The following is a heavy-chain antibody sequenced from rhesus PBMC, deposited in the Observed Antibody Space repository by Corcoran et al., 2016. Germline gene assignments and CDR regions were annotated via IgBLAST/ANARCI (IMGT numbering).Heavy chain of an antibody. CDR2: IYGSGGST. D-gene: IGHD1-44*02. CDR1: GGSISRNY. Sequence: QVQLQESGPGLVKPSEPLSLPCAVSGGSISRNYWSWIRQPPGKGLEWIGRIYGSGGSTDYNPSLKSRVTISTDTSKNQFSLKLSSVTAADTAVYYCARMDSGSYYDYWGQGVLVTVSS. J-gene: IGHJ4*01. CDR3: ARMDSGSYYDY. V-gene: IGHV4-160*01.